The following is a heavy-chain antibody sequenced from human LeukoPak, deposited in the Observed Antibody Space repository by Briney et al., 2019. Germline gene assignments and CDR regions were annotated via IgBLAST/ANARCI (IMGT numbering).Heavy chain of an antibody. Sequence: SETLSLTCTVSGGSMSNYYWIWIRQPPGGGLEGVGYIYFNGTTNYNPSLKSRVTIPVDTSKHQFALTLRSVTTADPGGFYCGRSDSELLTGYPNSLFDYWGQGPLVTVSS. CDR2: IYFNGTT. V-gene: IGHV4-59*08. D-gene: IGHD3-9*01. CDR3: GRSDSELLTGYPNSLFDY. CDR1: GGSMSNYY. J-gene: IGHJ4*02.